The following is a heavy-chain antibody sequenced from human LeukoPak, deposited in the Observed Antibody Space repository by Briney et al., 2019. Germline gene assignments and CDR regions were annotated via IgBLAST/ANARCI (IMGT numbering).Heavy chain of an antibody. CDR1: GFRFSGYG. D-gene: IGHD3-10*01. V-gene: IGHV3-7*01. CDR3: ARSGRGVDSFYFYMDV. CDR2: IKHDGSEKQDGSEK. Sequence: GGSLSLSCAASGFRFSGYGMNWVRPAPGKGLEWVANIKHDGSEKQDGSEKNYVDSVKGRFTISRDNAKNSLYLQMNSLRAEDTAVYYCARSGRGVDSFYFYMDVWGKGTTVTVSS. J-gene: IGHJ6*03.